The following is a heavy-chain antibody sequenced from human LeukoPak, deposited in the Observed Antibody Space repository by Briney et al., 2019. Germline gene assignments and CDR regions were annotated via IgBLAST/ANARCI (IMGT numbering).Heavy chain of an antibody. CDR2: IYYSGST. V-gene: IGHV4-39*01. J-gene: IGHJ4*02. Sequence: AETLSLTCTVSGGSISSNSYYWGWIRQPPGKGLEWIESIYYSGSTYYNPSLKSRVTISVDTSKNQFSLKLSSVTAADTAVLYCARHVIDSSGYYLDYFDFWGQGTLVTVSS. CDR1: GGSISSNSYY. D-gene: IGHD3-22*01. CDR3: ARHVIDSSGYYLDYFDF.